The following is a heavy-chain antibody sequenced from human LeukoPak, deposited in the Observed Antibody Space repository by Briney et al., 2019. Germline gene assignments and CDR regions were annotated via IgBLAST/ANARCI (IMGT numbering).Heavy chain of an antibody. CDR1: GFTFSSYS. CDR3: ARGGSVDYVWWGGDYYYYYYMDV. D-gene: IGHD2-21*01. J-gene: IGHJ6*03. CDR2: ISSSSSYI. V-gene: IGHV3-21*01. Sequence: GGSLRLSCAASGFTFSSYSMNWVRQAPGKGLEWVSSISSSSSYIYYADSVKGRFTISRDNAKNSLYLQMNSLRAEDTAVYYCARGGSVDYVWWGGDYYYYYYMDVWGKGTTVTVSS.